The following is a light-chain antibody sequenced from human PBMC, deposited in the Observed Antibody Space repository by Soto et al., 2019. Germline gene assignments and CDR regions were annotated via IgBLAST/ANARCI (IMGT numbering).Light chain of an antibody. J-gene: IGKJ1*01. CDR2: AAS. Sequence: EIVMTQSPATRSVSPGERATLSCRASQSVDNNLAWYQQQPGQAPRLLVYAASTRATGLPAQYSGSGSGTEFTLTLSSLQSEDFAVYYCQQYNDWPQTFGQGTKVEIK. V-gene: IGKV3-15*01. CDR3: QQYNDWPQT. CDR1: QSVDNN.